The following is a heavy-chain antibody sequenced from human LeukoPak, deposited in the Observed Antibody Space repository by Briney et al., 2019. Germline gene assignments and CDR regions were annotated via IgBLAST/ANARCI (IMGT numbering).Heavy chain of an antibody. Sequence: AGGSLRLSCAASGFTFSSYAMSRVRQAPGKGLEWVSAISGSGGSTYYADSVKGRFTISRDNSKNTLYLQMNSLRAEDTAVYYCARVQWLEYSFDYWGQGTLVTVSS. CDR2: ISGSGGST. CDR1: GFTFSSYA. CDR3: ARVQWLEYSFDY. V-gene: IGHV3-23*01. J-gene: IGHJ4*02. D-gene: IGHD6-19*01.